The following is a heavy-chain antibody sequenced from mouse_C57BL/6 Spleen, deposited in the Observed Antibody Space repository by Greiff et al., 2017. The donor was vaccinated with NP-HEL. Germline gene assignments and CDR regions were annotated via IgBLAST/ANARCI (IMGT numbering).Heavy chain of an antibody. Sequence: VQLQQSGAELVKPGASVKLSCKASGYTFTSYWMHWVKQRPGRGLEWIGRIDPNSGGTKYNEKFKSKATLTVDKPSSTAYMQLSSLTSEDSAVYYCALSNRLLYYAMDYWGQGTSVTVSS. J-gene: IGHJ4*01. V-gene: IGHV1-72*01. D-gene: IGHD2-5*01. CDR1: GYTFTSYW. CDR2: IDPNSGGT. CDR3: ALSNRLLYYAMDY.